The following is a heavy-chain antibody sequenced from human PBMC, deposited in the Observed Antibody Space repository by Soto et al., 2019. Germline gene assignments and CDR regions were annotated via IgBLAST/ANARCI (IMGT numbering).Heavy chain of an antibody. CDR3: ARLRKAAPYYNYGMDV. Sequence: PSETLSLTCTVSGGSISSSSYYWGWIRQPPGKGLEWIGSIYYSGSTYYNPSLKSRVTISVDTSKNQFSLKLSSVTAADTAVYYCARLRKAAPYYNYGMDVWGQGTTVTVSS. V-gene: IGHV4-39*01. CDR2: IYYSGST. D-gene: IGHD6-25*01. J-gene: IGHJ6*02. CDR1: GGSISSSSYY.